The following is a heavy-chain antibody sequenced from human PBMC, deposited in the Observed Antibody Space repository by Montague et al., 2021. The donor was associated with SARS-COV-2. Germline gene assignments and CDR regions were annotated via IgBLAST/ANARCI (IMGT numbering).Heavy chain of an antibody. J-gene: IGHJ6*01. Sequence: SETLSLTCTVSGGSISSYYWSWIRQPPGKGLEWIGYIYYSGSTNYNPSLKSRVTISVDTSKNQFSLKLSSVTAADTAVYYCARGRRITIFGVGLSNYYGMDVWGQGTTVTVSS. V-gene: IGHV4-59*01. D-gene: IGHD3-3*01. CDR2: IYYSGST. CDR1: GGSISSYY. CDR3: ARGRRITIFGVGLSNYYGMDV.